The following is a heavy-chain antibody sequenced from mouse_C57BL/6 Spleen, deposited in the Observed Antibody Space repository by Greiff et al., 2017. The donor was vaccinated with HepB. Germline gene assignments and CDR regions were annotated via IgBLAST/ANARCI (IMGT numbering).Heavy chain of an antibody. CDR3: ARSPHYYGSSYGGYWYFDV. D-gene: IGHD1-1*01. V-gene: IGHV1-64*01. Sequence: QVQLQQPGAELVKPGASVKLSCKASGYTFTSYWMHWVKQRPGQGLEWIGMIHPNSGSTNYNEKFKSKATLTVDKSSSTAYMKLSSLTSEDSAVYYCARSPHYYGSSYGGYWYFDVWGTGTTVTVSS. J-gene: IGHJ1*03. CDR2: IHPNSGST. CDR1: GYTFTSYW.